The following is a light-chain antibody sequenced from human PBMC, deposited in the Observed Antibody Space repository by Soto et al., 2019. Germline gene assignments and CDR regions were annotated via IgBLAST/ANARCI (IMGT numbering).Light chain of an antibody. V-gene: IGKV1-5*03. J-gene: IGKJ1*01. Sequence: DTTMTQSPSTLSGSVGDRVTIPCRASQTISSWLAWYQQKPGKAPKLLIYKASTLKSGVPSRFSGSGSGTEFTLTISSLQPDDFATYYCQHYNSYSEAFGQGTKVDIK. CDR3: QHYNSYSEA. CDR2: KAS. CDR1: QTISSW.